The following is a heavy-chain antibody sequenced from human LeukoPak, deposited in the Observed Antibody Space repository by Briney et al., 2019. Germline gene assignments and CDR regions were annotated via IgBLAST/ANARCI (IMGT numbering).Heavy chain of an antibody. CDR2: ISYSSSTI. CDR3: ARPDDSSGSFPDY. D-gene: IGHD3-22*01. CDR1: GFTFSTYR. Sequence: PGGSLRLSCAASGFTFSTYRMNWVRQAPGKGLEGISYISYSSSTIYYADSVKGRFTISRDNAKNSLYLQMNSLIAEDTAVYYCARPDDSSGSFPDYWGQGTLVTVSS. J-gene: IGHJ4*02. V-gene: IGHV3-48*01.